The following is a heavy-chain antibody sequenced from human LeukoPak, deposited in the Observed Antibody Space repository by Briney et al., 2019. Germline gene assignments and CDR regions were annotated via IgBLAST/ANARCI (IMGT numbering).Heavy chain of an antibody. J-gene: IGHJ5*02. Sequence: GGSLRLSCAASRFSVSNYAMSWVRQAPGKGLEWVSGISGGGGTTYYADSVKGRFTISRDNSKNTLYLQMNSLTAEDTAVYYCAKAGSGCSTTSRYGRQGGNWFGPWGQGTLVTVSS. CDR2: ISGGGGTT. V-gene: IGHV3-23*01. CDR3: AKAGSGCSTTSRYGRQGGNWFGP. D-gene: IGHD2-2*01. CDR1: RFSVSNYA.